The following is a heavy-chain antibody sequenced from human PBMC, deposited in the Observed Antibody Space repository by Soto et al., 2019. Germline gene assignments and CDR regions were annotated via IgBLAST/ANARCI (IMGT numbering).Heavy chain of an antibody. CDR1: GYTFTSYA. D-gene: IGHD6-19*01. V-gene: IGHV1-3*01. CDR2: INAGNGNT. Sequence: QVQLVQSGAEVKKPGASVKVSCKASGYTFTSYAMHWVRQAPGQRLEWMGWINAGNGNTKYSQKFQGRETITSDTSASTAYMELSSLRSEDTAVYYCARAGYSSGWYPKDFDYWGQGTLVTVSS. CDR3: ARAGYSSGWYPKDFDY. J-gene: IGHJ4*02.